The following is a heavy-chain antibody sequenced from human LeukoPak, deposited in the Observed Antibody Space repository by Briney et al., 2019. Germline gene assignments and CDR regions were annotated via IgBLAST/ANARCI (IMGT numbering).Heavy chain of an antibody. CDR2: INRDGSEK. D-gene: IGHD2-15*01. CDR1: GFTLSSYW. J-gene: IGHJ4*02. CDR3: ARDRSYCSGGRCYDLFDY. Sequence: GGPLRLSCSVSGFTLSSYWMTWVRQAPGKGLEWVSNINRDGSEKHCVDSVAGRFTVSRDNAKNSLYLQMNSLRAEDTAVYYCARDRSYCSGGRCYDLFDYRGQGALVTVSS. V-gene: IGHV3-7*01.